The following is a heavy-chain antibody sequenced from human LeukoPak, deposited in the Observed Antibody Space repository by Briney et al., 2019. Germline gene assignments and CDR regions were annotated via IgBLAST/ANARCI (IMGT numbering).Heavy chain of an antibody. Sequence: PGGSLRLSCAASGFTFSSYAMHWVRQAPGKGLEWVAVISYDGSNKYYADSVKGRFTISRDNSKNTLYLQMNSLRAEDTAVYYCARVSPRDWYFDYWGQGTLVTVSS. CDR1: GFTFSSYA. J-gene: IGHJ4*02. CDR2: ISYDGSNK. CDR3: ARVSPRDWYFDY. D-gene: IGHD2-21*01. V-gene: IGHV3-30*04.